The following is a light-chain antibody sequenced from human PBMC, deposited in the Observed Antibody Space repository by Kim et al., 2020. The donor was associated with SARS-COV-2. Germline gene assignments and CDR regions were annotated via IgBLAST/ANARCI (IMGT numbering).Light chain of an antibody. CDR2: KAS. CDR3: QQYNTYPWT. CDR1: ISSW. Sequence: ISSWLAWYQQKPGKAPKLLIYKASSLQSGVPSRFSGSESGTEFTLTISSLQPDDFATYYCQQYNTYPWTFGQGTKVEIK. V-gene: IGKV1-5*03. J-gene: IGKJ1*01.